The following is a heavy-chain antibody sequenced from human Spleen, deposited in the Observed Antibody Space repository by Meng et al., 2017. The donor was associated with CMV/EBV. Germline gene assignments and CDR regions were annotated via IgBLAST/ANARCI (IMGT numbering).Heavy chain of an antibody. CDR2: IYYSGST. J-gene: IGHJ4*02. CDR3: AARSAAGELDY. D-gene: IGHD6-13*01. CDR1: GGSISSGGYY. V-gene: IGHV4-31*03. Sequence: TGSGGSISSGGYYWSWIRQHPGKGLEWIGYIYYSGSTYYNPSLKSRVTISVDTSKNQFSLNLRSVTAADTAVYYCAARSAAGELDYWGQGTLVTVSS.